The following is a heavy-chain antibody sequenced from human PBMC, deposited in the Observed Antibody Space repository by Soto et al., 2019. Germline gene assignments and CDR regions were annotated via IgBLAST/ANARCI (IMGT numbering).Heavy chain of an antibody. CDR3: ARDGSGAYSSNYYYYYGMDV. CDR1: GGSISSGDYY. CDR2: IYYSGST. D-gene: IGHD6-13*01. V-gene: IGHV4-30-4*01. J-gene: IGHJ6*02. Sequence: PSETLSLTCTVSGGSISSGDYYWSWIRQPPGKGLEWIGYIYYSGSTYYNPSLKSRVTISVDTSKNQFSLKLSSVTAADTAVYYCARDGSGAYSSNYYYYYGMDVWGQGTTVTVS.